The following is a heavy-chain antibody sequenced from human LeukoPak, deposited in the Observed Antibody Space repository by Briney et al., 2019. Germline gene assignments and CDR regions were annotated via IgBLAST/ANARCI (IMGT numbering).Heavy chain of an antibody. J-gene: IGHJ4*02. D-gene: IGHD5-18*01. Sequence: GGSLGLSCAASGFTFSSYSMNWVRQAPGKGLEWVSSISSSSSYIYYADSVKGRFTISRDNAKNSLYLQMNSLRAEDTAVYYCVARTGGTAMDAIDYWGQGTLVTVSS. CDR1: GFTFSSYS. V-gene: IGHV3-21*01. CDR2: ISSSSSYI. CDR3: VARTGGTAMDAIDY.